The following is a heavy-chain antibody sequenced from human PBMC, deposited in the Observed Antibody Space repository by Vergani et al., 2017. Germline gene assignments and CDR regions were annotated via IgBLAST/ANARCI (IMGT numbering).Heavy chain of an antibody. D-gene: IGHD6-19*01. V-gene: IGHV3-9*01. CDR2: ISWNSGSI. CDR1: GFTFDDYA. J-gene: IGHJ6*02. Sequence: EVQLVESGGGLVQPGRSLRLSCAASGFTFDDYAMHWVRQAPGKGLEWVSGISWNSGSIGYADSVKGRFTISRDNAKNSLYLQMNSLRAEDTALYYCARRSSGHPLFYGMDVWGQGP. CDR3: ARRSSGHPLFYGMDV.